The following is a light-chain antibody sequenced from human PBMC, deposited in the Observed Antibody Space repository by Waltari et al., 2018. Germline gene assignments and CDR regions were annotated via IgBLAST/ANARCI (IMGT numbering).Light chain of an antibody. CDR1: SSDVGNYNI. CDR2: GVS. J-gene: IGLJ1*01. CDR3: CSYAGTSYV. Sequence: QSALPQPASVSGSPGQSIPISCTGTSSDVGNYNIVSWYQQHPDKAPKLMIYGVSKRPSGVSNRFSGSKSGNTASLTISGLQAEDEADYYCCSYAGTSYVFGTGTKVTVL. V-gene: IGLV2-23*02.